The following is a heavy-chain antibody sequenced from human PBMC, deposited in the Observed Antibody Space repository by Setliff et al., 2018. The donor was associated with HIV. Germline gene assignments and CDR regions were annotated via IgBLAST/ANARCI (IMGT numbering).Heavy chain of an antibody. V-gene: IGHV1-8*02. Sequence: GASVKVSCKASGYTFTSYDINWVRQATGQGLEWMGWMNPNSGNTGYAQKFQGRVTMTRNTSISTAYMELSSLRSEDTAVYYCARDRSATWTPTTYWGQGTLVTVSS. CDR3: ARDRSATWTPTTY. CDR1: GYTFTSYD. CDR2: MNPNSGNT. J-gene: IGHJ4*02. D-gene: IGHD6-25*01.